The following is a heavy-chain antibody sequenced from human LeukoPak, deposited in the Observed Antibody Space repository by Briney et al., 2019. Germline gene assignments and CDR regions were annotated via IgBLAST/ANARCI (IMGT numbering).Heavy chain of an antibody. CDR1: GGSISGYS. Sequence: PSQTLSLTCAVYGGSISGYSWNWIRQPPVKGLEWIGEINHSGGTNYNPSLKSRVTISVDTSKKQFSLKLSSVTAADTAVYYCARGVDYYGVWGQGTLVTVSP. J-gene: IGHJ4*02. D-gene: IGHD3-10*01. CDR2: INHSGGT. V-gene: IGHV4-34*01. CDR3: ARGVDYYGV.